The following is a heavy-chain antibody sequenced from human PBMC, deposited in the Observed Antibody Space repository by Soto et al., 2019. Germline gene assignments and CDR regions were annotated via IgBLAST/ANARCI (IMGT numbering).Heavy chain of an antibody. CDR1: GGSFSGYY. V-gene: IGHV4-34*01. CDR2: INHSGST. J-gene: IGHJ5*02. D-gene: IGHD3-22*01. CDR3: ARGQSSSGYDNGYNWFDP. Sequence: SETLSLTCAVYGGSFSGYYWSWIRQPPGKGLEWIGEINHSGSTNYNPSLKSRVTISVDTSKNQYSLKLSSVTAADTAVYYCARGQSSSGYDNGYNWFDPWGQGTLVTVSS.